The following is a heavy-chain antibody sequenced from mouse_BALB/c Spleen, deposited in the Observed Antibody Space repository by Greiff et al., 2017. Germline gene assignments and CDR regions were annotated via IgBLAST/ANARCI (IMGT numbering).Heavy chain of an antibody. Sequence: EVQRVESGGGLVKPGGSLKLSCAASGFTFSSYAMSWVRQSPEKRLEWVAEISSGGSYTYYPDTVTGRFTISRDNAKNTLYLEMSSLRSEDTAMYYCAGAMDYWGQGTSVTVSS. CDR3: AGAMDY. V-gene: IGHV5-9-4*01. CDR2: ISSGGSYT. CDR1: GFTFSSYA. J-gene: IGHJ4*01.